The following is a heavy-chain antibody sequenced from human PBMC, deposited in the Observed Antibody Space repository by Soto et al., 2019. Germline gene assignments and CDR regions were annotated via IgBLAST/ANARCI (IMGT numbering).Heavy chain of an antibody. D-gene: IGHD3-22*01. Sequence: KGYADSVKGRFTISRDNAENSLYLQMNSLRPEDTALYYCAKDTGDSSGYYYYHYYGMDVWGQGTTVTVSS. CDR2: K. CDR3: AKDTGDSSGYYYYHYYGMDV. J-gene: IGHJ6*02. V-gene: IGHV3-9*01.